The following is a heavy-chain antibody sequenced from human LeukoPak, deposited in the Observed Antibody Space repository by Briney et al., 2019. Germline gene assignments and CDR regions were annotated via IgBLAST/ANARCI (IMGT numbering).Heavy chain of an antibody. CDR3: ARGRIAARPYYYSYMDV. J-gene: IGHJ6*03. Sequence: PSETLSLTCTVSGGSISSYYWSWIRQPPGKGLEWIGYIYYSGSTNYNPSLKSRVTISVDTSKNQFSLKLSSVTAADTAVYYCARGRIAARPYYYSYMDVWGKGTTVTVSS. D-gene: IGHD6-6*01. CDR2: IYYSGST. V-gene: IGHV4-59*01. CDR1: GGSISSYY.